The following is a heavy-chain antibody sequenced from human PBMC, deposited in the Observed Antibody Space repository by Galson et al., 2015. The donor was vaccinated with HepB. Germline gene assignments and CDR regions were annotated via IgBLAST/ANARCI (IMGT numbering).Heavy chain of an antibody. CDR1: GYTFNIYG. CDR2: VSGNNDNT. CDR3: ARVFYKYDNSGCSWFDP. V-gene: IGHV1-18*01. Sequence: SVKVSCKASGYTFNIYGITWVRQAPGQGLEWMGWVSGNNDNTKYAQKFQGRVTMTTDTSTSTGYMELRSLRSDDTAVYYCARVFYKYDNSGCSWFDPWGQRTLVTVSS. J-gene: IGHJ5*02. D-gene: IGHD3-22*01.